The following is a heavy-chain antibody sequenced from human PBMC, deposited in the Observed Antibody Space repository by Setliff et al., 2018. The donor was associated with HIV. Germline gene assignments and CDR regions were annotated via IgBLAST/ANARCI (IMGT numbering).Heavy chain of an antibody. CDR3: ARAGSYTSGYWQVRDHYFDY. J-gene: IGHJ4*02. V-gene: IGHV3-21*01. D-gene: IGHD6-19*01. CDR2: ISSSSSYI. Sequence: GGSLRLSCAASGFTFSSYGMNWVRQAPGKGLEWVSSISSSSSYIYYADSVKGRFTISRDNAKNSLYLQMNSLRAEDTAVYYCARAGSYTSGYWQVRDHYFDYWGQGTQVTVSS. CDR1: GFTFSSYG.